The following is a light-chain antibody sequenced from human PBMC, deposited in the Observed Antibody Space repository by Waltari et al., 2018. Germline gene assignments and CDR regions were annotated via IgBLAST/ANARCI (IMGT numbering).Light chain of an antibody. CDR2: GAS. J-gene: IGKJ1*01. V-gene: IGKV3-20*01. CDR1: ESVSRA. Sequence: EIVLTQSPGTLSLSVGDRATVSGRASESVSRALAWYQQKPGQAPRLLIYGASTRATGIPDRFSGSGSGTDFSLTISRLEPDDFAVYYCQHYLRLPVTFGQGTTVEI. CDR3: QHYLRLPVT.